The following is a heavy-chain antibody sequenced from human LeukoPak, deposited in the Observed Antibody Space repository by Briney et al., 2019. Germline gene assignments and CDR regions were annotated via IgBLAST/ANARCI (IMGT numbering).Heavy chain of an antibody. Sequence: GGSLRLFCAASGFTFSSYSMNWVRQAPGKGLEWVSSISSSSKYIYYADSVKGRFTISRDNAKNSLYLQMNRLRAEDTAVYYCARVGGYSYDLDYWGQGTLVTVSS. CDR2: ISSSSKYI. CDR3: ARVGGYSYDLDY. CDR1: GFTFSSYS. V-gene: IGHV3-21*04. D-gene: IGHD5-18*01. J-gene: IGHJ4*01.